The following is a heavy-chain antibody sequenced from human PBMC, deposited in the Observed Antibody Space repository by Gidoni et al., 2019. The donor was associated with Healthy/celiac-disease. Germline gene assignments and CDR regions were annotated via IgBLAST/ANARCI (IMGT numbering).Heavy chain of an antibody. CDR3: AREGTHYDSSGYFTDY. V-gene: IGHV1-69*04. D-gene: IGHD3-22*01. J-gene: IGHJ4*02. CDR1: GGTFSSYS. Sequence: QVQLVQSGAEVKKHGSSVMVSCNASGGTFSSYSISWVRQAPGQGLEWRGRIIPIISVAIDEQKFQDRGTITANKTASTAYNELISMRSEDTAVYYCAREGTHYDSSGYFTDYWGQGTLVTVSS. CDR2: IIPIISVA.